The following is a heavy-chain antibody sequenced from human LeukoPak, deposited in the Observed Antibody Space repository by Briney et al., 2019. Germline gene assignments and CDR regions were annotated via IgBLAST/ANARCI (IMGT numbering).Heavy chain of an antibody. CDR2: IRYDGSNK. V-gene: IGHV3-30*02. Sequence: PGGSLRLSCAASGFTFSSYGMHWVRQAPGKGLEWVAFIRYDGSNKYYADSVKGRFTISRDNSKNTLYLQMNSLRAEDTAVYYCAKVGKSSGSYYTFDYWGQGTLVTVSS. CDR3: AKVGKSSGSYYTFDY. D-gene: IGHD3-10*01. J-gene: IGHJ4*02. CDR1: GFTFSSYG.